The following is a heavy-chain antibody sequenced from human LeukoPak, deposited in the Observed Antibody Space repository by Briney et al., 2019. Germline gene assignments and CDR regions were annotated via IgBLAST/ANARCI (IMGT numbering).Heavy chain of an antibody. CDR1: GFTFSSYA. D-gene: IGHD2-2*01. Sequence: GGSLRLSCAASGFTFSSYAMSWVRQAPGKGLEWVSAISGSGGSTYYADSVKGRFTISRDNSKNTLYLQMNSLRAEDTAVYYCAKDLSPKFCSSTSCQDDYWGQGTLVTVSS. J-gene: IGHJ4*02. CDR3: AKDLSPKFCSSTSCQDDY. CDR2: ISGSGGST. V-gene: IGHV3-23*01.